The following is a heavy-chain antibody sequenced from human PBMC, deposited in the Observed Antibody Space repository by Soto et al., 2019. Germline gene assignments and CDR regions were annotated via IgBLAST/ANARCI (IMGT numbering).Heavy chain of an antibody. CDR3: AREPTTAGTVNWFDP. Sequence: VQLQESGPGLVKPSETLSLICTVSGGSISSDYLSWIRQPAGKGLEWIGRVYTGEYSNSNPSLKSRVTMSVDTSKKQFSLHLSSVTAADTAVYYCAREPTTAGTVNWFDPWGQGTLVTVSS. CDR1: GGSISSDY. CDR2: VYTGEYS. V-gene: IGHV4-4*07. J-gene: IGHJ5*02. D-gene: IGHD6-13*01.